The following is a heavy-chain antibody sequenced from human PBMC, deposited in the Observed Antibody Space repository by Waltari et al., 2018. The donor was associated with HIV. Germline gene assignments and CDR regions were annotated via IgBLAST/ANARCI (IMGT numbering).Heavy chain of an antibody. CDR2: IRGSGVST. Sequence: EVQLVVSGGGLVQPGGSLRLSCAASGFTFTNYALNWVRQAPGKGRGWVSAIRGSGVSTYYADSVKGRFTISRDNSKNTLYLQMNSLRAEDTAVYYCAKDDSTGSSGYYPFHYWGQGTLITVSS. V-gene: IGHV3-23*04. CDR3: AKDDSTGSSGYYPFHY. D-gene: IGHD3-22*01. CDR1: GFTFTNYA. J-gene: IGHJ4*02.